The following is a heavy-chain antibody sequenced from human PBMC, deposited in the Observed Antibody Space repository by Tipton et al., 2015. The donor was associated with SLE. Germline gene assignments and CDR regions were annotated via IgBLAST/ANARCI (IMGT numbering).Heavy chain of an antibody. CDR3: ARGGNWGSPFDY. CDR2: IYYSGST. Sequence: TLSLTCTVSGGSISSSSYYWGWIRQPPGKGLEWIGSIYYSGSTYYNPSLKSRVTISVDTSKNQFSLKLNSVTAADTAVYYCARGGNWGSPFDYWGQGTLVTVSS. CDR1: GGSISSSSYY. J-gene: IGHJ4*02. V-gene: IGHV4-39*07. D-gene: IGHD7-27*01.